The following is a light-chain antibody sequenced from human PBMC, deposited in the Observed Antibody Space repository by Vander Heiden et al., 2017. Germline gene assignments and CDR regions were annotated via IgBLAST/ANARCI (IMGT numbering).Light chain of an antibody. J-gene: IGKJ5*01. V-gene: IGKV1-39*01. CDR1: QSISSY. CDR3: QQSDSTPHGT. CDR2: AAS. Sequence: DIQMTQSPSPLSASVGDRVTITCRASQSISSYLNWYQQKPGKAPKLLIYAASSLQSGVPSRFSGSGSGTDFTLTISSLQPEDFATYYCQQSDSTPHGTFGQGTQLEIK.